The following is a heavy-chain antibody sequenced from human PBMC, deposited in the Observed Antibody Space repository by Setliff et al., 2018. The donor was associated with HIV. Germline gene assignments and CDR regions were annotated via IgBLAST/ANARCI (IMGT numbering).Heavy chain of an antibody. Sequence: KTSETLSLTCSVSGDSISSGSYFWGWIRQTPGKGLEWIGNIYYTGFAYYNPSLKSRVTISLDTSKTHFFLNLTSVTDADTAVYFCTREGRGDPAMATTRIDYWGQVKRVTVSS. V-gene: IGHV4-39*02. CDR2: IYYTGFA. CDR3: TREGRGDPAMATTRIDY. CDR1: GDSISSGSYF. J-gene: IGHJ4*02. D-gene: IGHD1-1*01.